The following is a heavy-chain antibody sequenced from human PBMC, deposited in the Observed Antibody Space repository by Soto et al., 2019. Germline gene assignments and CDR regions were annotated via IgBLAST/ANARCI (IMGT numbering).Heavy chain of an antibody. D-gene: IGHD1-26*01. J-gene: IGHJ4*02. Sequence: EVQLVESGGGLVHPGGSLRLSCAASGFTFSSHSMNWVRQAPGKGLEWVSYISSSSRTIYYADSVKGRFTISRDNAKNSLYLQMNSLRDDDTAVYYCARDRQSRSGSPQDYFDYWGQGTLVTVSS. CDR3: ARDRQSRSGSPQDYFDY. V-gene: IGHV3-48*02. CDR2: ISSSSRTI. CDR1: GFTFSSHS.